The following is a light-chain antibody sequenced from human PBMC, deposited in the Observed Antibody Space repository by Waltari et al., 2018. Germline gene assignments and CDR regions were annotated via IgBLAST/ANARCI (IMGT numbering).Light chain of an antibody. Sequence: SYELTQPPSVSVSPGQTASITCSGDKLGDKYACWYQQTPGQSPVLVIYQDSKRPSGIPERFSGSNSGNTATLTISGTQAMDEADYYCQAWDSSTAPVFGGGTKLTVL. CDR3: QAWDSSTAPV. CDR2: QDS. V-gene: IGLV3-1*01. CDR1: KLGDKY. J-gene: IGLJ2*01.